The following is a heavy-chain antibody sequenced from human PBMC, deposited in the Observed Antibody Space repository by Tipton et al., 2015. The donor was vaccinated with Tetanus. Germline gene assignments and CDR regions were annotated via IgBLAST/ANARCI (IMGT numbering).Heavy chain of an antibody. V-gene: IGHV4-34*01. J-gene: IGHJ2*01. CDR2: INHSGST. CDR3: ARVPGIAAAGDL. Sequence: KPSETLSLTCAVYGGSFSGYYWSWIRQPPGKGLEWIGEINHSGSTNYNPSLKSRVTISVDTSKNQFSLKLSSVTAADTAVYYCARVPGIAAAGDLWGRGTLVTVSS. D-gene: IGHD6-13*01. CDR1: GGSFSGYY.